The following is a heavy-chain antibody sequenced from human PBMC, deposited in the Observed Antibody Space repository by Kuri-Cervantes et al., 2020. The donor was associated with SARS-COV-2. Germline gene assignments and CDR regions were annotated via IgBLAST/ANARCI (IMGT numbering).Heavy chain of an antibody. CDR3: AKVVSTAFLNTSNFDY. CDR1: GFTFSSYG. D-gene: IGHD2-2*01. CDR2: ISYDGSNK. V-gene: IGHV3-30*18. Sequence: GESLKISCAASGFTFSSYGMHWVRQAPGKGLEWVAVISYDGSNKYYADSVKGRFTISRDNSKNTLYLQMNSLRAEDTAVYYCAKVVSTAFLNTSNFDYWGQGTLVTVSS. J-gene: IGHJ4*02.